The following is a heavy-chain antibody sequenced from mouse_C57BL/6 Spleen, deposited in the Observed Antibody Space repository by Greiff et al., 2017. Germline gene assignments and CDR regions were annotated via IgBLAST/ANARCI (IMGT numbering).Heavy chain of an antibody. J-gene: IGHJ3*01. CDR1: GYTFTSSW. Sequence: QVQLQQPGAELVKPGASVKLSCTASGYTFTSSWMHWVKQRPGQGLEWIGMIHPNSGSTNYNEKFKSKATLTVDKSSSTAYMQLSSLTSEDSAVYYCAPAYYSNPWFAYWGQGTLVTVSA. CDR3: APAYYSNPWFAY. CDR2: IHPNSGST. V-gene: IGHV1-64*01. D-gene: IGHD2-5*01.